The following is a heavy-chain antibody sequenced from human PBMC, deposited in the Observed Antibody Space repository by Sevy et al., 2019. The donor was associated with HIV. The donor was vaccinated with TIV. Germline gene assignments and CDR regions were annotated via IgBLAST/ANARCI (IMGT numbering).Heavy chain of an antibody. J-gene: IGHJ3*02. CDR3: ATCSSGNCFTAERSFDI. Sequence: GGSLRLSCAASAFNFSDYYINWIHQAPGKGLEWISYISSNGTYTNYADSVKGRFTISRDNGKNSVYLQMHSLRAEDEAVYYCATCSSGNCFTAERSFDIWGQGTMVTVSS. CDR2: ISSNGTYT. D-gene: IGHD2-2*02. CDR1: AFNFSDYY. V-gene: IGHV3-11*06.